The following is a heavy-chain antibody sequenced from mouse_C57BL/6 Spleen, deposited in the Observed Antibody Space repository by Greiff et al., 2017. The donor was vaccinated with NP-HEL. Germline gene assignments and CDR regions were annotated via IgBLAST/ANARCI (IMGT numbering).Heavy chain of an antibody. V-gene: IGHV2-9*01. CDR3: AKHHYDGYLEDAMDD. CDR2: IWGGGST. D-gene: IGHD2-3*01. CDR1: GFSLTSYG. Sequence: VQRVESGPGLVAPSQSLSIPCTVSGFSLTSYGVDWVRQPPGKGLEWLGVIWGGGSTNYNSALMSRLSISKDNSKSQVFLKMNSLQTDDTAMYYCAKHHYDGYLEDAMDDWGQGTSVTVSS. J-gene: IGHJ4*01.